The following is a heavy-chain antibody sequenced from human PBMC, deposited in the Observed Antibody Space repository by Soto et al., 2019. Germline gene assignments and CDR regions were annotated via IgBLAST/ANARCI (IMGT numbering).Heavy chain of an antibody. V-gene: IGHV4-30-2*01. CDR2: TYHSGST. Sequence: SETLSLTCAVSGGSISSGGYSWSWIRQPPGKGLEWIGYTYHSGSTYYNPSLKSRVTISVDRSKNQFSLKLSSVTAADTAVYYCAREGYNGSGGFDYWGQGTLVTVSS. J-gene: IGHJ4*02. CDR1: GGSISSGGYS. D-gene: IGHD3-10*01. CDR3: AREGYNGSGGFDY.